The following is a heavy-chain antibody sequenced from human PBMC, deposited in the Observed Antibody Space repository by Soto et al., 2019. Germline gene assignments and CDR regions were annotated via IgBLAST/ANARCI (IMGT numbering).Heavy chain of an antibody. D-gene: IGHD3-22*01. CDR2: ISYDGSNK. V-gene: IGHV3-30*03. CDR1: GFTFSSYG. J-gene: IGHJ3*02. Sequence: QVQLVESGGGVVQPGRSLRLSCAASGFTFSSYGMHWVRQAPGKGLEWVAVISYDGSNKYYADSVKGRFTISRDNSKNTLYLQMNSLRAEDTAVYYCATDVYYSDSSGYFYDAFDIWGQGTMVTVSS. CDR3: ATDVYYSDSSGYFYDAFDI.